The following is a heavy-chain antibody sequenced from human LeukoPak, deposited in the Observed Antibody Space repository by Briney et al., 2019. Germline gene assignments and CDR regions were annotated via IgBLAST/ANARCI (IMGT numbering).Heavy chain of an antibody. Sequence: PGGSLRLSCAASGFSFRYYGMNWVRQAPGKGLEWVAVISYDGSNKYYGDSVKGRFSISRDNSKSTLYLQMNSLRSEDTAVYYCAKDRESAYSSGWLSGSWGQGTLVTVSS. J-gene: IGHJ5*02. V-gene: IGHV3-30*18. D-gene: IGHD6-19*01. CDR2: ISYDGSNK. CDR3: AKDRESAYSSGWLSGS. CDR1: GFSFRYYG.